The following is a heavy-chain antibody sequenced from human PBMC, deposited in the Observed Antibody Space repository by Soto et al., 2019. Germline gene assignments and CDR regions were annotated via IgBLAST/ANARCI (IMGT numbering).Heavy chain of an antibody. J-gene: IGHJ5*02. CDR2: INAGNGNR. Sequence: ASVKVSCKASGYTFTSYAMHWVRQAPGQRLEWMGWINAGNGNRRYSQKFQGRVTITSDTSASTAYMELSSLRSEDTAVYYCAREPVAGIWFDPWGQGTLVTVSS. CDR1: GYTFTSYA. V-gene: IGHV1-3*01. D-gene: IGHD6-19*01. CDR3: AREPVAGIWFDP.